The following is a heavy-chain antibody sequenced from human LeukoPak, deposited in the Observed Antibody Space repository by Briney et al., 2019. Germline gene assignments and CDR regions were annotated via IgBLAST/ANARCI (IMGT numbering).Heavy chain of an antibody. CDR2: INPSGGNT. D-gene: IGHD1-1*01. CDR1: GLTCSSNA. V-gene: IGHV3-23*01. J-gene: IGHJ4*02. Sequence: EGTLRVSCSGSGLTCSSNALSWRRQAQGKRLEWVSAINPSGGNTYYADSVRGRFTISRDNSKNTLYLQMNTLRAEDTAVYYCATTKQARRYFDYWGQGTLVTVSS. CDR3: ATTKQARRYFDY.